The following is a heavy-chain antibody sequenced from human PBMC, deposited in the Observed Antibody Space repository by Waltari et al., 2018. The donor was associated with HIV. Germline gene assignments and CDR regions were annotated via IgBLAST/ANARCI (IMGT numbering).Heavy chain of an antibody. D-gene: IGHD2-2*02. CDR2: INHRGST. V-gene: IGHV4-34*01. CDR1: GGSFSGYY. CDR3: ARVRYCSSTRCYTKGRRNSFYYYALDV. J-gene: IGHJ6*02. Sequence: QVQLQQWGAGLLKPSETLSLTCAVYGGSFSGYYWSWIRQPPGKGLEWIGEINHRGSTNYNPSLKSRVIISVDTSMNQFSLKLSSGTAADTAVYYCARVRYCSSTRCYTKGRRNSFYYYALDVWGQGTTVTVSS.